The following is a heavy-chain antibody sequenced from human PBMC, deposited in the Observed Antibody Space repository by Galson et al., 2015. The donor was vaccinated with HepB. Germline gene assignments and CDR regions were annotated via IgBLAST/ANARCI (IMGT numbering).Heavy chain of an antibody. CDR1: GYTFTNYY. CDR2: INPGGGST. J-gene: IGHJ4*02. V-gene: IGHV1-46*01. Sequence: SCKASGYTFTNYYMHWVRQAPGQGLEWMGIINPGGGSTSYGQKFQGRVIMTRDTSTSTVYMELSSLRSDDTAVYYCARALILGAASGHFDSWGQGTLVTVSS. CDR3: ARALILGAASGHFDS. D-gene: IGHD2-15*01.